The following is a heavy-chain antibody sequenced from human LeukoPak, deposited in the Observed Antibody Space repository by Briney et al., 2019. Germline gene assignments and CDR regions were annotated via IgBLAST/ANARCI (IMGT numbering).Heavy chain of an antibody. D-gene: IGHD3-10*01. Sequence: SETLSLTCAVSGYSISSSYYWGWIRQPPGKGLEWIGSIYYSGSTYYNPSLKSRVTISVDTSKNQFSLKLSSVTAADTAVYYCARQNRYGSGSYYCWGQGTLVTVSS. CDR1: GYSISSSYY. J-gene: IGHJ4*02. CDR3: ARQNRYGSGSYYC. CDR2: IYYSGST. V-gene: IGHV4-38-2*01.